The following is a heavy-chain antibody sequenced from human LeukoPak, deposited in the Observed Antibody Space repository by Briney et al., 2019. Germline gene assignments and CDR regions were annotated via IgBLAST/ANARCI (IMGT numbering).Heavy chain of an antibody. CDR1: GFTFSSYA. CDR3: ARGRQLLMGVAFDY. D-gene: IGHD2-2*01. V-gene: IGHV3-30*04. J-gene: IGHJ4*02. Sequence: GGSLRLSCAASGFTFSSYAMHWVRQAPGEGLEWVAVISYDGSNKYYADSVKGRFTISRDNSKNTLYLQMNSLRAEDTAVYYCARGRQLLMGVAFDYWGQGTLVTVSS. CDR2: ISYDGSNK.